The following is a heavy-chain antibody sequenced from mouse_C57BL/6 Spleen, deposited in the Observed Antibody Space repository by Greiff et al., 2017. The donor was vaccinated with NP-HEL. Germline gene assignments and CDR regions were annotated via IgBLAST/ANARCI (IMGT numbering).Heavy chain of an antibody. Sequence: VQLKQSGPVLVKPGASVKMSCKASGYTFTDYYMNWVKQSHGKSLEWIGVINPYNGGTSYNQKFKGKATLTVDKSSSTAYMELNSLTSEDSAVYYCARGDDRTFAYWGQGTLVTVSA. J-gene: IGHJ3*01. V-gene: IGHV1-19*01. CDR3: ARGDDRTFAY. CDR2: INPYNGGT. CDR1: GYTFTDYY. D-gene: IGHD2-12*01.